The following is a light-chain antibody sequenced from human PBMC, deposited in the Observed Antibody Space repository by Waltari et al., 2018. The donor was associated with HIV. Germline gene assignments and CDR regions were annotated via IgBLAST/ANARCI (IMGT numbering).Light chain of an antibody. Sequence: DIQMTQSPSSLSASVGDRVTITCRASQDIWRYLNWYQQKPGRAPKLLIYDALNLETWFPSRFSRSGSGTDFTFTISSLQPEDFSTYFCQQYSHLPVTFGPGTKVDVK. J-gene: IGKJ3*01. CDR1: QDIWRY. CDR2: DAL. V-gene: IGKV1-33*01. CDR3: QQYSHLPVT.